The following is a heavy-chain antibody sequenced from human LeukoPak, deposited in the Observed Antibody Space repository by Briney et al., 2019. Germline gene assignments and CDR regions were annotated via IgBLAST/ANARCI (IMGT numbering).Heavy chain of an antibody. CDR2: ISGSSSYT. D-gene: IGHD1-7*01. V-gene: IGHV3-11*03. Sequence: GRSLRLSCAASRFTFSDYYMSWIRQAPGKGLERLSYISGSSSYTSYANSVKGRFTISKDHPRNSLYLHMNRLTPEHPPVYSCGRALVSAPGTTGGPWGEGSLVTVS. CDR3: GRALVSAPGTTGGP. CDR1: RFTFSDYY. J-gene: IGHJ5*02.